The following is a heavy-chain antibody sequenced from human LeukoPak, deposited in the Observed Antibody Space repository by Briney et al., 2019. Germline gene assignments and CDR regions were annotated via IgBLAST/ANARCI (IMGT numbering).Heavy chain of an antibody. Sequence: GGSLRLSCAASGFTFDDYAMHWVRQAPGKGLEWVSGISWNSGSIGYADSVKGRFTISRDNAKNSLYLQMNSLRAEDTALYYCAKDIFTGIAAAAAIDYWGQGTLVTVSS. D-gene: IGHD6-13*01. CDR1: GFTFDDYA. CDR3: AKDIFTGIAAAAAIDY. CDR2: ISWNSGSI. J-gene: IGHJ4*02. V-gene: IGHV3-9*01.